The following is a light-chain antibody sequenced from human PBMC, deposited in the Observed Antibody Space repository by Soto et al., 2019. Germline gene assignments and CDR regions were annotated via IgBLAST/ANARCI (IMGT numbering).Light chain of an antibody. CDR2: DVT. Sequence: QSVLTQPPSVSGSPGQSVAISCTGTSSDVGSYNRVAWYQQPPGTAPKLIIYDVTNRPSGVPDRFSGSKSGNTASLTISGLQAEYEADYYCNSFTTSSTYVFGTGTKSPS. J-gene: IGLJ1*01. CDR1: SSDVGSYNR. CDR3: NSFTTSSTYV. V-gene: IGLV2-18*02.